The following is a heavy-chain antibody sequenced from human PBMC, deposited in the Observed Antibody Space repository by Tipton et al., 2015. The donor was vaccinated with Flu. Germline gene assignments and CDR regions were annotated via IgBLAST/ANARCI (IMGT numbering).Heavy chain of an antibody. J-gene: IGHJ4*02. CDR3: ARDRTRLASPLDY. CDR1: GFTFDDYG. V-gene: IGHV3-20*04. D-gene: IGHD3-16*01. Sequence: SLRLSCAASGFTFDDYGMSWVRQAPGKGLEWVSGINWNGGTTGYADSAKGRFIISRDNAKNSLSPQMNSLRAEDTALYFCARDRTRLASPLDYWGQGTLVTVSS. CDR2: INWNGGTT.